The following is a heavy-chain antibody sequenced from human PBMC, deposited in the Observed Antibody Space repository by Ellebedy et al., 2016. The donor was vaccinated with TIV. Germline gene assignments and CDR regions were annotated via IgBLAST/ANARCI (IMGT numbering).Heavy chain of an antibody. CDR3: ARDLSKRITMVRGVIRPPDY. Sequence: GESLKISXADSGFTFSSYWMSWVRQAPGKGLEWVANIKQDGSEKYYEDSVKGRFTISRDNAKNSLYLQMNSLRAEDTAVYYCARDLSKRITMVRGVIRPPDYWGQGTLVTVSS. CDR1: GFTFSSYW. CDR2: IKQDGSEK. J-gene: IGHJ4*02. V-gene: IGHV3-7*01. D-gene: IGHD3-10*01.